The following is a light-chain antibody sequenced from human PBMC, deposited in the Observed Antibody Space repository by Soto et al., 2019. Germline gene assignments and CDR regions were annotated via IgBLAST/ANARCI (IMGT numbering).Light chain of an antibody. CDR3: QAWDSSTANVV. J-gene: IGLJ2*01. CDR1: KLGDKY. V-gene: IGLV3-1*01. Sequence: SSELTQPPSVSVSPGQTASITCSGDKLGDKYACWYQQKPGQSPVLVICQDSKRPSGIPERFSGSNSGNTATLTISGTQAMDEADYYCQAWDSSTANVVFGGGTQLTVL. CDR2: QDS.